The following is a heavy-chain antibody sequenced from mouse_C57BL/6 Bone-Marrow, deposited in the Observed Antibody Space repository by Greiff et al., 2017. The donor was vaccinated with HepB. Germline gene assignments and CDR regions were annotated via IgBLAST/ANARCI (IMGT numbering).Heavy chain of an antibody. CDR1: GYTFTDYE. D-gene: IGHD2-10*02. J-gene: IGHJ1*03. Sequence: QVQLQQSGAELVRPGASVTLSCKASGYTFTDYEMHWVKQTPVHGLEWIGAIDPETGGTAYNQKFKGKAILTADKSSSTAYMELRSLTSEDSDVYYCTRWYGHWYFDVWGTGTTVTVSS. CDR2: IDPETGGT. V-gene: IGHV1-15*01. CDR3: TRWYGHWYFDV.